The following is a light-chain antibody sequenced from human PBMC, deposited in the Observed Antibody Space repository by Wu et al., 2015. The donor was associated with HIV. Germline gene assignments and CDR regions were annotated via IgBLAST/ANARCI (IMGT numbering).Light chain of an antibody. CDR1: QAIRNN. Sequence: ATQMTQSPASLSASIGDRVTITCRASQAIRNNVAWYQHKPGKAPALLIYTASILQSGVPSRFSGSGSGTHFTLTISSLQPEDLATYYCLQDNNFPLTFGGGTKVXIK. V-gene: IGKV1-6*01. CDR3: LQDNNFPLT. CDR2: TAS. J-gene: IGKJ4*01.